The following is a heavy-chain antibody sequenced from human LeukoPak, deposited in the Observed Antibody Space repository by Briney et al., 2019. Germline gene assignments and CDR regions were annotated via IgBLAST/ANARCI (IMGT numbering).Heavy chain of an antibody. Sequence: SETLSLTCTVSGGSISSYYWSWIRQPAGKGLEWIGRIYASGSTNYNPSLKSRVTMSVDTSKNQFSLKLTSVTAADTAVYYCARVRGGSGLNAFDIWGQGTMVTVSS. J-gene: IGHJ3*02. CDR1: GGSISSYY. CDR2: IYASGST. CDR3: ARVRGGSGLNAFDI. V-gene: IGHV4-4*07. D-gene: IGHD2-15*01.